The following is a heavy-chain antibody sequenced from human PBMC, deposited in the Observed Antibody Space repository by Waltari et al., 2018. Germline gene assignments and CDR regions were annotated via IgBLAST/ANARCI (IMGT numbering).Heavy chain of an antibody. CDR3: AKDGRVAAAGFFDY. Sequence: QVQLVESGGGVVQPGGSLRLSCAASGFTFSSYGMHWVRQAPGKGREWVAFIRDEGSNKNYADSVKGRFTISRDNSKNTLYLQRNSLRAEDTAVYYCAKDGRVAAAGFFDYWGQGTLVTVSS. D-gene: IGHD6-13*01. CDR1: GFTFSSYG. CDR2: IRDEGSNK. J-gene: IGHJ4*02. V-gene: IGHV3-30*02.